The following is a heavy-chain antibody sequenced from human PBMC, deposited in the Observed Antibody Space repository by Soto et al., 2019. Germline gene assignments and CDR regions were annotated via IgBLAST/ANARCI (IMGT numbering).Heavy chain of an antibody. Sequence: ASVKVSCKASGYTFTSYDINWVRQATGQGLEWMGWMNPNSGNTGYAQKFQGRVTMTRKTSISTAYMELSSLRSEDTAVYYCARKYSSSSLYYYYYYYMDVWGKGTTVTVSS. D-gene: IGHD6-6*01. CDR2: MNPNSGNT. CDR3: ARKYSSSSLYYYYYYYMDV. V-gene: IGHV1-8*01. CDR1: GYTFTSYD. J-gene: IGHJ6*03.